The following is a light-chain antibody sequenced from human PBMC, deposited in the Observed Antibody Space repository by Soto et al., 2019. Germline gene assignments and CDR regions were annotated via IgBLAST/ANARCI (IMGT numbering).Light chain of an antibody. V-gene: IGKV3D-15*01. CDR1: ESVSSN. CDR3: QQFNNWTHT. J-gene: IGKJ5*01. Sequence: VVVTQSPATLSVSPEERATLSCMASESVSSNLDWYQQRPGQAPRLVIYGASSRATGVPDRLSGSGYGTDLTITISRLETEDFEVYYCQQFNNWTHTFGQGTRLEIK. CDR2: GAS.